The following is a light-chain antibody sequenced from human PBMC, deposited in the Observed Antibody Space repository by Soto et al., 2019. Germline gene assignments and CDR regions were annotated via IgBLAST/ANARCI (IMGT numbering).Light chain of an antibody. Sequence: SVLTQPPSVSGAPGQRVTISCTGSRSNIGTGYDVHWYQQLPGTAPKLLIYGNSNRPSGVPDRFSGSKSGTSASLAITGLQAEDEVDYYCQSYDSSLSEYVFGTGTKVTVL. CDR2: GNS. V-gene: IGLV1-40*01. CDR3: QSYDSSLSEYV. J-gene: IGLJ1*01. CDR1: RSNIGTGYD.